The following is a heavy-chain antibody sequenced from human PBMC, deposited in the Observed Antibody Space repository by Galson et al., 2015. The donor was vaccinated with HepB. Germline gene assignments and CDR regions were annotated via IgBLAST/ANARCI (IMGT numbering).Heavy chain of an antibody. V-gene: IGHV1-2*02. CDR2: INPNSGGT. CDR1: GYTFTSHY. J-gene: IGHJ4*02. CDR3: ARDRCSPGTCPFDY. D-gene: IGHD2-15*01. Sequence: SVKVSCKASGYTFTSHYIHWVRRAPGQGLEWMGWINPNSGGTNYAVKFPGRVTMTTDTSITTAYMELSRLRSDDTAVYYCARDRCSPGTCPFDYWGQGTLVTVSS.